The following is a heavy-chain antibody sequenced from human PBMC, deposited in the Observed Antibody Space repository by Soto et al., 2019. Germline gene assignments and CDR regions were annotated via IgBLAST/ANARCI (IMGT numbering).Heavy chain of an antibody. CDR2: IIPILGIA. J-gene: IGHJ6*02. CDR1: GGTFSSYT. Sequence: QVQLVQSGAEVKKPGSSVKVSCKASGGTFSSYTISWVRQAPGQGLEWMGRIIPILGIANYAQKFQGRVTIIADKSTSTAYMELSSLRSEDTAVYYCARDGTTGSYYGMDVWGQGTTVTVSS. V-gene: IGHV1-69*08. CDR3: ARDGTTGSYYGMDV. D-gene: IGHD1-1*01.